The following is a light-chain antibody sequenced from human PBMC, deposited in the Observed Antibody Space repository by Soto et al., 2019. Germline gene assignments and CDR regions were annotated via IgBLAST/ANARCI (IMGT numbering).Light chain of an antibody. V-gene: IGKV3-20*01. CDR1: QSVSSNY. CDR3: QQYVNSPIT. CDR2: GAS. Sequence: EIVLTQSPGTLSLSPGERATLSCRASQSVSSNYLAWYQQKPGQAPRLLIYGASNRATGIPDRFSGSGSGTDFTLTISRLEPEDFAVYYCQQYVNSPITFGQGTRLDMK. J-gene: IGKJ5*01.